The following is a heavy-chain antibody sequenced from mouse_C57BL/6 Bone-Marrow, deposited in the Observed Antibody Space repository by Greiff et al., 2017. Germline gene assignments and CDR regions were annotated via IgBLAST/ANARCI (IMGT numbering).Heavy chain of an antibody. CDR1: GFTFTDYY. Sequence: EVKLVESGGGLVQPGASLRLSCAASGFTFTDYYMSWVRQPPGKAPEWLALIRNKANGYTTEYTASVKGRLTISRDNSQNILYLQMNTLRAEDSATYYFVKAASYYYGSSYDAVDYWGQGTSVTVSS. CDR3: VKAASYYYGSSYDAVDY. CDR2: IRNKANGYTT. D-gene: IGHD1-1*01. J-gene: IGHJ4*01. V-gene: IGHV7-4*01.